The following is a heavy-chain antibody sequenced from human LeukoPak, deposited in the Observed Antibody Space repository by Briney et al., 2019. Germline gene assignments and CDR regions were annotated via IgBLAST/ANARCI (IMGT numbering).Heavy chain of an antibody. D-gene: IGHD6-19*01. CDR2: IYYSGST. CDR1: GGSISSNSYY. J-gene: IGHJ2*01. CDR3: ARVRYSSGWYLDWYFDL. Sequence: SETLSLTCIVSGGSISSNSYYWGWVRQPPGEGLEWIGSIYYSGSTYYNPSLKSRVTISVDTSKNQFSLKLSSVTAADTAVYYCARVRYSSGWYLDWYFDLWGRGTLVTVSS. V-gene: IGHV4-39*07.